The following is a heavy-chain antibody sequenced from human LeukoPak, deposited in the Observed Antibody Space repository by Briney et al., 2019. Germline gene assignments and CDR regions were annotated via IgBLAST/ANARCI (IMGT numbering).Heavy chain of an antibody. J-gene: IGHJ4*02. CDR3: ATARGASGLSMSFDG. Sequence: GGSLRLSCAASGFSFSIYGMNWVRQAPGKGLEWVSFISGNSGIIYYADSVKGRFTISRDNAKYSLSLQMNSLTDDDTAVYYCATARGASGLSMSFDGWGQGTLVTVSS. V-gene: IGHV3-48*02. CDR1: GFSFSIYG. CDR2: ISGNSGII. D-gene: IGHD3-10*01.